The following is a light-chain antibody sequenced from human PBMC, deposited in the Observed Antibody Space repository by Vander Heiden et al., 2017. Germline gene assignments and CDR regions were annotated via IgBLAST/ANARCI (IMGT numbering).Light chain of an antibody. CDR3: SSYTSSSTVV. V-gene: IGLV2-14*01. CDR1: SSDVGGYHY. J-gene: IGLJ2*01. Sequence: QSALTQPASVSGSPGQSITISCTGTSSDVGGYHYVSWYQQHPGKAPKLMIYAVSNRPSGVSNRFSGSKSGNTASLTISGLQAEDEADYYCSSYTSSSTVVFGGGTKLTVL. CDR2: AVS.